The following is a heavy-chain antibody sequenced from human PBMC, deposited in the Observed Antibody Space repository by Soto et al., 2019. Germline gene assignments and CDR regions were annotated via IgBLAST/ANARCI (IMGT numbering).Heavy chain of an antibody. Sequence: QVQLVESGGGVVQPGRSLRLSCAASGFTFSTHAMHWVRQAPGKGLECVAIVSFDGTNKYHADSVKGRFTISRDNSKNTLYLQMSGLTPEDTAVYYCARDQTGITTAGGGRIDHWGQGTLDTVSS. CDR3: ARDQTGITTAGGGRIDH. D-gene: IGHD6-13*01. CDR2: VSFDGTNK. CDR1: GFTFSTHA. J-gene: IGHJ4*02. V-gene: IGHV3-30-3*01.